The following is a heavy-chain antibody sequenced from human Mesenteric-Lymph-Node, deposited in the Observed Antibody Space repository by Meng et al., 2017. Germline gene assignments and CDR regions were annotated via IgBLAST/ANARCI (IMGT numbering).Heavy chain of an antibody. CDR3: ARGGATGGRFEC. CDR1: GFTFSNYW. Sequence: GESLKISCAASGFTFSNYWMSWVRQAPGKGLQWVTSINQGGSEKNYVDSVKGRFTISRDNAKNALYLQMNSLRGEDTAVYYCARGGATGGRFECWGQGTLATVSS. J-gene: IGHJ4*02. V-gene: IGHV3-7*01. CDR2: INQGGSEK. D-gene: IGHD3-16*01.